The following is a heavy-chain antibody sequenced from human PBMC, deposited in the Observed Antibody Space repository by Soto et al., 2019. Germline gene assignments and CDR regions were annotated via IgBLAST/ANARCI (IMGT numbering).Heavy chain of an antibody. CDR1: GYTLTELS. CDR2: FDPEDGET. V-gene: IGHV1-24*01. D-gene: IGHD3-22*01. CDR3: ATKMYYYDSSGYYY. J-gene: IGHJ4*02. Sequence: ASVKVSCKVSGYTLTELSMHWVRQAPGKGLEWMGGFDPEDGETIYAQKFQGRVTMTEDTSTDTAYMELSSLRSEDTAVYYCATKMYYYDSSGYYYWGQGTLVTSPQ.